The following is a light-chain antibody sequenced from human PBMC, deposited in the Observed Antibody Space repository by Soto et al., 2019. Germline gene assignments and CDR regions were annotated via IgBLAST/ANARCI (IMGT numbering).Light chain of an antibody. CDR2: LGF. CDR3: KQTLQIPYT. Sequence: DIVMTQTPLSLPVTPGEPASISFRSNQSLLHSNGRDYLDWYLQKPGQSPELLIYLGFDRASGVPDRFSGSGSCTELSLKISRVEADDVGVYYCKQTLQIPYTFGQGASLEI. V-gene: IGKV2-28*01. CDR1: QSLLHSNGRDY. J-gene: IGKJ2*01.